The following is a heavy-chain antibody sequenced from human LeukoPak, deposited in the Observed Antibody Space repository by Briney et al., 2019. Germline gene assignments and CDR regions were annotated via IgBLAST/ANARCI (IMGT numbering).Heavy chain of an antibody. D-gene: IGHD2-2*01. V-gene: IGHV3-64D*06. J-gene: IGHJ6*02. Sequence: GGSLRLSCSASGFPFSSYAMHWVRQAPGKGLKYVSSISNNGGSTYYADSVKGRFTMSGDNSKNTLYLQMSSLRAEDTAVYYCVKGTSTKYYYYGMDVWGQGTTVTVSS. CDR1: GFPFSSYA. CDR2: ISNNGGST. CDR3: VKGTSTKYYYYGMDV.